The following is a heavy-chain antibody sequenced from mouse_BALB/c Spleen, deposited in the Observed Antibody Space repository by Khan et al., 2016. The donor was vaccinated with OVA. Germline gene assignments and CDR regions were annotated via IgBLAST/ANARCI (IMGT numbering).Heavy chain of an antibody. D-gene: IGHD1-1*01. J-gene: IGHJ2*01. CDR2: INPSTAYT. V-gene: IGHV1-7*01. Sequence: QVQLQQSGAELAKPGASVKMSCKASGYTFINYWILWVKQRPGQGLEWIGYINPSTAYTEYNQNFKDKATLTADKSSRTAYMQLSSLTSEDSAVYYCARRGLRWDFYYWGQGTTLTVSS. CDR3: ARRGLRWDFYY. CDR1: GYTFINYW.